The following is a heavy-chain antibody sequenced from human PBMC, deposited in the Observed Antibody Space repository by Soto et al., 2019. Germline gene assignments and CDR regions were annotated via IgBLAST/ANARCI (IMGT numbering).Heavy chain of an antibody. J-gene: IGHJ5*02. V-gene: IGHV1-69*12. CDR1: GGTFSSYA. CDR2: IIPIFGTA. D-gene: IGHD4-17*01. CDR3: ARDPSNDYGDYWWFDP. Sequence: QVQLVQSGAEVKKPGSSVKVSSKASGGTFSSYAISWVRQAPGQGLEWMGGIIPIFGTANYAQKFQGRVTITADESTSTAYMELSSLRSEDTAVYYCARDPSNDYGDYWWFDPWGQGTLVIVSS.